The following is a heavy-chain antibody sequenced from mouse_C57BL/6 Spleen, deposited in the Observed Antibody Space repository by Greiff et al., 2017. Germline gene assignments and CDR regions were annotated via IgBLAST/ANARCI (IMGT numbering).Heavy chain of an antibody. V-gene: IGHV7-3*01. CDR1: GFTFTDYY. Sequence: EVHLVESGGGLVQPGGSLSLSCAASGFTFTDYYMSWVRQPPGKALEWLGFIRNKANGYTTEYSASVKGRFTISRDNSQSILYLQMNALRAEDSATYYCARYYDGSSYQGYFDYWGQGTTLTVAS. J-gene: IGHJ2*01. CDR2: IRNKANGYTT. D-gene: IGHD1-1*01. CDR3: ARYYDGSSYQGYFDY.